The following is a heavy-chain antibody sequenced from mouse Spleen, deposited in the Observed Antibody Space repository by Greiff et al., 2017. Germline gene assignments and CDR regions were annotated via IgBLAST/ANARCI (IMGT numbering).Heavy chain of an antibody. J-gene: IGHJ2*01. V-gene: IGHV1-55*01. Sequence: QVQLQQPGAELVKPGASVKMSCKASGYTFTSYWITWVKQRPGQGLEWIGDIYPGSGSTNYNEKFKSQATLTVDTYSSTAYMQLSSLTSEDSAVYYCARIDSYGNYFDYWGQGTTLTVSS. CDR3: ARIDSYGNYFDY. CDR2: IYPGSGST. CDR1: GYTFTSYW. D-gene: IGHD1-1*02.